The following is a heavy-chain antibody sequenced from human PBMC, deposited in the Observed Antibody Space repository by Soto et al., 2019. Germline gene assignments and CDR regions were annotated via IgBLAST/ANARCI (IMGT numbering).Heavy chain of an antibody. CDR1: GDSITSNAYH. V-gene: IGHV4-39*01. CDR3: ARSHYNYGLLIDY. CDR2: VYWTGST. D-gene: IGHD3-3*01. Sequence: SEALPISCSFSGDSITSNAYHWGWRAQGPGKGLQSIGNVYWTGSTFSHASLTSRIFIAVDTSKNEFSLRLTSVTAADAAVYYCARSHYNYGLLIDYWGPGTMVTVSS. J-gene: IGHJ4*02.